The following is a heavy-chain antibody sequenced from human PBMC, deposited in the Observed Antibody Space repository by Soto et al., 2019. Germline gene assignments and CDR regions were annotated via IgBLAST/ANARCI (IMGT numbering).Heavy chain of an antibody. CDR2: IYYSGST. CDR1: GGSVSSGSYY. Sequence: SETLSLTCTVSGGSVSSGSYYWSWIRQPPGKGLEWVGYIYYSGSTNYNPSLKSRVTISVDTSKNQFSLKLSSVTAADTAVYYCARVHLDYGMDVWGQGTTVTVSS. CDR3: ARVHLDYGMDV. V-gene: IGHV4-61*01. J-gene: IGHJ6*02.